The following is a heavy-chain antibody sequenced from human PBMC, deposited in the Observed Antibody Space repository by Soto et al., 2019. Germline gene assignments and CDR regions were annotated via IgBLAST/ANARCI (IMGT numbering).Heavy chain of an antibody. CDR1: GYTFTSSD. Sequence: APLRVSCKASGYTFTSSDIHWVRQAPVQGLEGMGRSNPSGGSTSYAQKFRGRVTMTTDTSTSTSYMELRSLRSDDTAVYYCARGSDSSGYYSYFDSWGQGALVTVSS. CDR2: SNPSGGST. D-gene: IGHD3-22*01. J-gene: IGHJ4*02. CDR3: ARGSDSSGYYSYFDS. V-gene: IGHV1-46*01.